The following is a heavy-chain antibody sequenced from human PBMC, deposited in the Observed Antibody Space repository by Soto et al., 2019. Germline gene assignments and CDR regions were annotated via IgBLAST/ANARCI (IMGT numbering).Heavy chain of an antibody. CDR1: GFTFGKYW. CDR2: IKQDGSEK. CDR3: AREEESVGSPPSGFHP. D-gene: IGHD3-10*01. V-gene: IGHV3-7*03. J-gene: IGHJ5*02. Sequence: EVQLVESGGGLVQPGGSLRLSCVGSGFTFGKYWMDWLRQTPGKGLEWVANIKQDGSEKFYVDSVRGRFTISRDNAKNSVYPEMNRLRDEDTGVYYCAREEESVGSPPSGFHPWGQGVQVTVSS.